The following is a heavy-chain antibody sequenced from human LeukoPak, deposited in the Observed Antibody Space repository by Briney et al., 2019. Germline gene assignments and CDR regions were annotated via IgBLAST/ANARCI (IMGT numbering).Heavy chain of an antibody. V-gene: IGHV4-39*01. J-gene: IGHJ6*02. CDR1: SFSSNW. D-gene: IGHD3-16*01. CDR3: ARRGFGYSVDV. Sequence: SFSSNWMGWIRQPPGKGLEWIASVFHNGATYYIPTLRSRLTISVDSSNNQFTLRLSSVTAADSAVYFCARRGFGYSVDVWGQGTMVTVSS. CDR2: VFHNGAT.